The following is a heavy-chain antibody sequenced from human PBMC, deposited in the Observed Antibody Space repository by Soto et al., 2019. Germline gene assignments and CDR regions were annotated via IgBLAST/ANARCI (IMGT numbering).Heavy chain of an antibody. CDR1: GFTFSSYA. V-gene: IGHV3-23*01. CDR2: ISGSGGST. D-gene: IGHD1-7*01. CDR3: AKGGNWNYVPNPSFYY. Sequence: HPGGSLRLSCAASGFTFSSYAMSWVRQAPGKGLEWVSAISGSGGSTYYADSVKGRFTISRDNSKNTLYLQMNSLRAEDTAVYYCAKGGNWNYVPNPSFYYWGQGTLVTVPQ. J-gene: IGHJ4*02.